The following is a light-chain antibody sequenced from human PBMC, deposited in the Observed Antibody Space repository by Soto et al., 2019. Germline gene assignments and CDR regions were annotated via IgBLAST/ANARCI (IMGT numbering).Light chain of an antibody. Sequence: SYELTQPLSVSVALGQTARIACGGNNLGSKNVHWYQQKPGQAPVLVIYSDTNRPSGIPERFSGSNSGNTATLTISRAQVGDDADYYCQVWDSSTVVFGGGTKLTVL. CDR1: NLGSKN. J-gene: IGLJ2*01. CDR2: SDT. CDR3: QVWDSSTVV. V-gene: IGLV3-9*01.